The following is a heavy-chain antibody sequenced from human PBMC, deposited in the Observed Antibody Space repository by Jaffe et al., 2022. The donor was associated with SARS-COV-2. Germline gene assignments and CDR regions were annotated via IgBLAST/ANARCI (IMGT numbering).Heavy chain of an antibody. CDR1: GLSVSSSY. Sequence: EVQLVESGGGVVQPGGSLRLSCAASGLSVSSSYMSWVRQAPGKGLDWVSVIYAGSTTHYGDSVKGRFTISRDSSKNTLYLQMNSLRPEDTAVYYCARNRDGVGVFFDYWGQGTLVTVSS. CDR3: ARNRDGVGVFFDY. CDR2: IYAGSTT. V-gene: IGHV3-66*02. J-gene: IGHJ4*02. D-gene: IGHD3-16*01.